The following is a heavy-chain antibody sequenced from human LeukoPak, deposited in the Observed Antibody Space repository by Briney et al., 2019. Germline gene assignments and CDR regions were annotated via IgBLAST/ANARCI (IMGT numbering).Heavy chain of an antibody. CDR1: GYTFTSYG. D-gene: IGHD3-16*01. Sequence: ASVKVSCNASGYTFTSYGISWVRQAPGQGLEWMGWISDYNGNTNYAQKLQGRVTMTTDRSTSTAYMELRGLRSDDTAVYYCARDERRFMIMFGGALDFWGQGTLVTVSS. CDR2: ISDYNGNT. J-gene: IGHJ4*02. CDR3: ARDERRFMIMFGGALDF. V-gene: IGHV1-18*01.